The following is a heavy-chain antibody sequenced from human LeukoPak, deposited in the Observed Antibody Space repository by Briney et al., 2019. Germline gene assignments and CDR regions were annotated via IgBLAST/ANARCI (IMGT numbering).Heavy chain of an antibody. J-gene: IGHJ4*02. Sequence: PGGSLRLSCEASGFTLSSYWMSWGRQAPGKGLEWVANIKQDGSEKYYVDSVKGRFTISRDNAENSLYLQMNSLRVEDTAVYYCVRGGGTWYFDFWGQGTLVTVS. CDR3: VRGGGTWYFDF. V-gene: IGHV3-7*01. CDR1: GFTLSSYW. D-gene: IGHD1-1*01. CDR2: IKQDGSEK.